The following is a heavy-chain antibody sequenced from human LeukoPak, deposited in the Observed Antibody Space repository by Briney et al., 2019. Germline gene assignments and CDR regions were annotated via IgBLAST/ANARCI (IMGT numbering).Heavy chain of an antibody. CDR3: ASSLSSGWYRRLGY. CDR2: IYHSGST. V-gene: IGHV4-39*07. D-gene: IGHD6-19*01. J-gene: IGHJ4*02. Sequence: SETLSLTCTVSGGSISSSSYYWGWIRQPPGKGLEWIGSIYHSGSTNYNPSLKSRVTISVDTSKNQFSLKLSSVTAADTAVYYCASSLSSGWYRRLGYWGQGTLVTVSS. CDR1: GGSISSSSYY.